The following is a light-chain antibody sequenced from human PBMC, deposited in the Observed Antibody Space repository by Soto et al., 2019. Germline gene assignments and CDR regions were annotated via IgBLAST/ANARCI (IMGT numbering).Light chain of an antibody. CDR1: QSIKNNY. CDR3: QQYGSKPWT. V-gene: IGKV3-20*01. Sequence: EIVLTQSPGTLSLFLGVRATLSCRASQSIKNNYLAWDQQKPGQAPRLLLFGASNRATDISDRFSGSGSGTDFTLTISRLEPEDFAVYYCQQYGSKPWTFGQGTEVEVK. J-gene: IGKJ1*01. CDR2: GAS.